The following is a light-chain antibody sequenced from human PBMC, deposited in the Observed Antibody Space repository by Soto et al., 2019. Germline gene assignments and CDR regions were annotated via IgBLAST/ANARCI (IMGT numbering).Light chain of an antibody. CDR3: QQSYSLPT. CDR1: QSISSY. CDR2: AAS. Sequence: DIQMTQSPSSLSGSVGDRVTITCRASQSISSYLNWYQQKPGKAPKVLIYAASGLQSGVPSRFSGSGSGTDFTLTISSLQPEDFATYYCQQSYSLPTFGQWTRLEIK. V-gene: IGKV1-39*01. J-gene: IGKJ5*01.